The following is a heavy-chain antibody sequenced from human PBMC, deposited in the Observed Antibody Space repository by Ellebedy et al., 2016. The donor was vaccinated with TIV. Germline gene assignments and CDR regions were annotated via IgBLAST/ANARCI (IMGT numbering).Heavy chain of an antibody. D-gene: IGHD5/OR15-5a*01. CDR3: ARDSLQFYAFDF. CDR2: IIPISVSP. J-gene: IGHJ4*02. V-gene: IGHV1-69*13. Sequence: AASVKVSCKASGDTFTSYAISWVRQAPGQGLEWMGGIIPISVSPNYAQKFEGRVTITADESTTTAYMEVTSLRSEDTAVYYCARDSLQFYAFDFWGQGTQVTVSS. CDR1: GDTFTSYA.